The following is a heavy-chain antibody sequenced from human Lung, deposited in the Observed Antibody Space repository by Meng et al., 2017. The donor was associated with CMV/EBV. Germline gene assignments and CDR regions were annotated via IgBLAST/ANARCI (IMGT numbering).Heavy chain of an antibody. V-gene: IGHV1-69*05. Sequence: SXXVSXKASGGTFSSYAISWVRQAPGQGLEWMGGIISIFGTANYAQKFQGRVTITTDESTSTAYMELSSLRSEDTAVYYCARGKDIVVVPAAYTFDYWGQGXLVTVSS. CDR2: IISIFGTA. CDR1: GGTFSSYA. CDR3: ARGKDIVVVPAAYTFDY. D-gene: IGHD2-2*01. J-gene: IGHJ4*02.